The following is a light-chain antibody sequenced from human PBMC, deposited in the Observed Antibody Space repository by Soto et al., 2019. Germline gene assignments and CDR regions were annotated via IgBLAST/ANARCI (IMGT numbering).Light chain of an antibody. Sequence: EIVMTQSPATLSVSPGERATLSCRASESVSNNLAWYQQKFGQAPRLLIYHASTRATGIPARFSGSGSGTELTLTSSSLQSEDFALYYCQQYNEWPLTFGGGTKVEIK. J-gene: IGKJ4*01. CDR2: HAS. V-gene: IGKV3-15*01. CDR3: QQYNEWPLT. CDR1: ESVSNN.